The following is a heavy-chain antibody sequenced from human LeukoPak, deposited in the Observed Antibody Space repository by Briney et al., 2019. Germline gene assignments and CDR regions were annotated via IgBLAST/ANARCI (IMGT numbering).Heavy chain of an antibody. D-gene: IGHD3-3*01. CDR3: ARDLEGGAFDI. J-gene: IGHJ3*02. CDR2: INTDGSST. CDR1: GFPFSSYW. Sequence: PGGSLRLSCAASGFPFSSYWMHWVRQAPGKGLVWVSRINTDGSSTSYADSVKGRFTISRDNAKNTLYLQMNSLRAEDTAVYYCARDLEGGAFDIWGQGTMVTVSS. V-gene: IGHV3-74*01.